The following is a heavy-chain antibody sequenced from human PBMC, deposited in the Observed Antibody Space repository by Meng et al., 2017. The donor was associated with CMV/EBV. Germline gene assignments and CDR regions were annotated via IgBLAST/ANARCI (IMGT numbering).Heavy chain of an antibody. CDR1: GGSISSYY. CDR2: IYYSGST. Sequence: SEPLSLTCTVSGGSISSYYWSWIRQPPGKGLEWIGYIYYSGSTNYNPSLKSRVTISVDTSKNQFSLKLSSVTAADTAVYYCARDQGYSSSWYYFDYWGQGTLVTVSS. D-gene: IGHD6-13*01. J-gene: IGHJ4*02. V-gene: IGHV4-59*01. CDR3: ARDQGYSSSWYYFDY.